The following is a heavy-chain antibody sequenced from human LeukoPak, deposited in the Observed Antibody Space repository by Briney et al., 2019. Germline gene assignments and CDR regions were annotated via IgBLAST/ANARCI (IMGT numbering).Heavy chain of an antibody. Sequence: SVKVSCKASGGTFSSYAISWVRQAPGQGLEWMGGIIPIFGTANYAQKFQGRVTITADESTSTAYMELSSLRSEDTAVYYCATGPRITMVRGVPPLFWGQGTMVTVSS. CDR2: IIPIFGTA. CDR1: GGTFSSYA. CDR3: ATGPRITMVRGVPPLF. V-gene: IGHV1-69*01. J-gene: IGHJ3*01. D-gene: IGHD3-10*01.